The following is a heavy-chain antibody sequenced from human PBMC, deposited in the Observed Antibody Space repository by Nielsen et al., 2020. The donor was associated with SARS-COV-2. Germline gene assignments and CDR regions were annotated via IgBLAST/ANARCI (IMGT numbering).Heavy chain of an antibody. CDR3: ARATLTGYYNDASDI. V-gene: IGHV4-31*03. Sequence: SETLSLTCTVSGGSISSHNYYWSWIRQHPGKGLEWIGYIFHSGLTYDNPSLKNRLIMSVDTSKNQFSLKLNSVTAADTAVYYCARATLTGYYNDASDIWGQGTMVIVSS. D-gene: IGHD3-9*01. J-gene: IGHJ3*02. CDR2: IFHSGLT. CDR1: GGSISSHNYY.